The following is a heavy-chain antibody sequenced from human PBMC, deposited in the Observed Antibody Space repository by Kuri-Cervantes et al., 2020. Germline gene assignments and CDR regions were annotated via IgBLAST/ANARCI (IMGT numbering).Heavy chain of an antibody. J-gene: IGHJ3*02. CDR1: GYSISSGYY. Sequence: SETLSLTCAVSGYSISSGYYWGWIRQPPGKGLEWIGSMYHSGSTYHNTSLKGRVTISLDTSKNQFSLKLRSVTAADTAVYYCARQVMSSAYLDAFDIWGQGTMVTVSS. CDR2: MYHSGST. D-gene: IGHD3-22*01. V-gene: IGHV4-38-2*01. CDR3: ARQVMSSAYLDAFDI.